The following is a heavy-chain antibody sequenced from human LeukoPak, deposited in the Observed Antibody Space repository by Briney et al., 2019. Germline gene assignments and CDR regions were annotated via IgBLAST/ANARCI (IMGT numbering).Heavy chain of an antibody. CDR3: AKDSGTMIVVPYAFDI. CDR2: ISYDGSNK. V-gene: IGHV3-30*18. D-gene: IGHD3-22*01. J-gene: IGHJ3*02. Sequence: GRSLRLSCAASGFTFSSYGMHWVRQAQGKGLEWVAVISYDGSNKYYADSVKGRFTISRDNSKNTLYLQMNSLRAEDTAVYYCAKDSGTMIVVPYAFDIWGQGTMVTVSS. CDR1: GFTFSSYG.